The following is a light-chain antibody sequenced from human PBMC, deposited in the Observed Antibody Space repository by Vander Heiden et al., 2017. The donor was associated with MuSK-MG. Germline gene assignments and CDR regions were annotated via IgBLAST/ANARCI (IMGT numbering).Light chain of an antibody. CDR1: QSIRSW. V-gene: IGKV1-5*03. CDR3: QQYNDYSPST. CDR2: KAS. J-gene: IGKJ2*01. Sequence: DIQMTQSPSTLSASVGDRVTITCRASQSIRSWLAWYQQKPGKAPKLLIHKASSLESGVPSRFSGSQSGTEFTLTISNRQPDDFATYYCQQYNDYSPSTFGQGTRLDI.